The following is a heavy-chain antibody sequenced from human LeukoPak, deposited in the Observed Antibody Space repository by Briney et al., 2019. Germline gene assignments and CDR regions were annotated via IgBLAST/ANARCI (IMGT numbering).Heavy chain of an antibody. CDR2: ISSSGNTI. D-gene: IGHD6-6*01. CDR3: ARERAIASLRPYYFDY. V-gene: IGHV3-11*01. Sequence: PGGSLRLSCAASGFTFSDYYISWIRQAPGKGLEWISFISSSGNTIYYADSVEGRFTISRDNARNSLYLQINSLRAEDTAVYYCARERAIASLRPYYFDYWGQGTLVTVSS. J-gene: IGHJ4*02. CDR1: GFTFSDYY.